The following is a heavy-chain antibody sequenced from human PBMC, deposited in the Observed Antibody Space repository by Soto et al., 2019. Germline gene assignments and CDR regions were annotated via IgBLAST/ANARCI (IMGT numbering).Heavy chain of an antibody. Sequence: ASVKVSCKASGYTFTSYAMHWVRQAPGQRLEWMGWINAGNGNTKYSQKFQGRVTITRDTSASTAYMELSSLRSEDTAVYYCAREINNYDSSCYYPPRMXVWGQGTTFTVSS. V-gene: IGHV1-3*01. CDR3: AREINNYDSSCYYPPRMXV. CDR1: GYTFTSYA. J-gene: IGHJ6*02. D-gene: IGHD3-22*01. CDR2: INAGNGNT.